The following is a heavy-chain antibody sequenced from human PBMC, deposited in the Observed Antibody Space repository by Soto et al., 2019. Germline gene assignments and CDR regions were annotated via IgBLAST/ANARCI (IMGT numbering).Heavy chain of an antibody. Sequence: ASVKVSCKASGCTFTGYYMHWVRQAPGQGLEWMGWINPNSGGTNYAQKFQGRVTMTRDTSISTAYMELSRLRSDDTAVYYCARPYTTGTPVVPFDYWGQGTLVTVSS. J-gene: IGHJ4*02. D-gene: IGHD1-1*01. V-gene: IGHV1-2*02. CDR2: INPNSGGT. CDR3: ARPYTTGTPVVPFDY. CDR1: GCTFTGYY.